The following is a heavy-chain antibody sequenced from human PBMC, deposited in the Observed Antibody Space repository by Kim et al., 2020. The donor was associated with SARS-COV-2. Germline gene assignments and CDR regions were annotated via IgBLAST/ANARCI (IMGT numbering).Heavy chain of an antibody. CDR2: IKQDGSQK. J-gene: IGHJ1*01. Sequence: GSLRLSCAASGFTFGSYWMTWVRQAPGKGLEWVANIKQDGSQKYYVDSVKGRFTISRDDAKNSLYLQMNSLRVEDTAVYYCARTLTGTTESFEYWGQGTLVTVSS. D-gene: IGHD3-9*01. CDR1: GFTFGSYW. CDR3: ARTLTGTTESFEY. V-gene: IGHV3-7*03.